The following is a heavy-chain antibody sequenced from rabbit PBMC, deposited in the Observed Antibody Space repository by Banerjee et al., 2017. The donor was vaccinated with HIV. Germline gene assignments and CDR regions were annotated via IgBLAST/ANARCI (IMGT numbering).Heavy chain of an antibody. CDR1: GLDFSSSYW. J-gene: IGHJ4*01. D-gene: IGHD6-1*01. CDR2: IYTGSGST. CDR3: ARRISDAYDL. Sequence: QEQLVESGGGLVQPEGSLTLTCTASGLDFSSSYWICWVRQAPGKGLEWIACIYTGSGSTWYASWVNGRFSISRSTSLNTVTLQMTSLTAADTATYFCARRISDAYDLWGPGTLVTVS. V-gene: IGHV1S43*01.